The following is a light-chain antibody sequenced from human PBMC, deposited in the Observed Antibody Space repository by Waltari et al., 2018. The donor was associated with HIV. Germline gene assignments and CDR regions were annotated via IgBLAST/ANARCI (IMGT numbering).Light chain of an antibody. V-gene: IGLV2-14*01. CDR2: DVS. CDR3: SSYTSSSTYV. J-gene: IGLJ1*01. Sequence: QSALTQPASVSGSPGQSITISCTGTSNDVGSNNYVSWHQQHPGKAPKLLIHDVSDRPAGVSNRFSGSKSGNTASLTISGLQTEDEADYYCSSYTSSSTYVFGTGTKATVL. CDR1: SNDVGSNNY.